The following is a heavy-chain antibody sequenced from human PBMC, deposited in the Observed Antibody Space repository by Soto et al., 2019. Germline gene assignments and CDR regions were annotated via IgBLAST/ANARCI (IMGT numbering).Heavy chain of an antibody. D-gene: IGHD1-1*01. V-gene: IGHV1-18*04. CDR3: ARSREDNIIDY. CDR2: VSPYNGNT. J-gene: IGHJ4*01. CDR1: GYTFTSYG. Sequence: QVQLVQSGAEVKKHGASVKVSCKASGYTFTSYGISWVRQAPGQGLEWMGWVSPYNGNTDSAQNFQGRVTMITDTATTTAYMELRGLRSDDTAVYYCARSREDNIIDYCGQGTLVTVSS.